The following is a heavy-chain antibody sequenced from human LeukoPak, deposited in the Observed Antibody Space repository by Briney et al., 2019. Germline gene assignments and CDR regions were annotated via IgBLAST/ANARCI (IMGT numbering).Heavy chain of an antibody. V-gene: IGHV3-48*01. J-gene: IGHJ4*02. CDR3: ARERGRGRDSPWFDY. Sequence: GGSLRLSCEASGFTFTSYGMHWVRQSPGKGLEWISFIFSSTLVNYADSVKGRFTISRDNSKNTLDLQMTGLRAEDTAVYYCARERGRGRDSPWFDYWGQGTLVTVSS. CDR2: IFSSTLV. D-gene: IGHD1-26*01. CDR1: GFTFTSYG.